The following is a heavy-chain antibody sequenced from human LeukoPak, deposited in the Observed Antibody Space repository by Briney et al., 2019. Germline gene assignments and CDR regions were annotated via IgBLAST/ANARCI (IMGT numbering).Heavy chain of an antibody. CDR3: ARASGGFISKLDY. J-gene: IGHJ4*02. Sequence: PGGSLRLSCACAASGFTFSDYSMSWIRQAPGKGLEWVSFISSSGSNIYYADSVKGRFTISRDNAKNSLYLQMNSLRAEDTALYYCARASGGFISKLDYWGQGTLVTVSS. CDR1: GFTFSDYS. D-gene: IGHD3-22*01. CDR2: ISSSGSNI. V-gene: IGHV3-11*01.